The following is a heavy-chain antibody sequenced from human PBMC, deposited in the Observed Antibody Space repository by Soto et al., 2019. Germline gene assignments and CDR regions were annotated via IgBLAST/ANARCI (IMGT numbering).Heavy chain of an antibody. Sequence: SVKVSCKASGGTFSSYAISWVRQAPGQGLEWMGGIIPIFGTANYAQKFQGRVTITADESTSTAYMELSSLRSEDTAEYYCATTYRGGDCQIDYWGQGTLVTVSS. V-gene: IGHV1-69*13. CDR2: IIPIFGTA. CDR3: ATTYRGGDCQIDY. D-gene: IGHD2-21*02. J-gene: IGHJ4*02. CDR1: GGTFSSYA.